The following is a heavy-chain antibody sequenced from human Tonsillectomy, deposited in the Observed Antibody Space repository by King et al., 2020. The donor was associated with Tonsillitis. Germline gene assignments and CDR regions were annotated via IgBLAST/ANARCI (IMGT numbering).Heavy chain of an antibody. CDR2: IRYDGSNK. CDR3: VAPRSGDSYGFDAFDI. CDR1: GFTFSTYG. J-gene: IGHJ3*02. Sequence: QLVQSGGGVVQPGGSLRLSCTASGFTFSTYGMHWVRQAPGKGLEWVAFIRYDGSNKYYVDSVKGRFTISRDNSKNTLYLQMNSLRAEDTAAYYCVAPRSGDSYGFDAFDIWGQGTIVTVSS. D-gene: IGHD5-18*01. V-gene: IGHV3-30*02.